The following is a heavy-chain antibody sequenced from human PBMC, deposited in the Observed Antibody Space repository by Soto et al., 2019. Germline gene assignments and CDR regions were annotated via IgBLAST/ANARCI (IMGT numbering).Heavy chain of an antibody. CDR1: GFTFSNAW. V-gene: IGHV3-15*01. D-gene: IGHD3-16*01. CDR2: IKSKTDGGTT. Sequence: GGSLRLSCAASGFTFSNAWMSWVRQAPGKGLEWVGRIKSKTDGGTTDYAAPVKGRFTISRDDSKNTLYLQMNSLKTEDTAVYYCTTDPGMVTCDYIWGSYQIHPCPLDYWGQGTLVTAPQ. CDR3: TTDPGMVTCDYIWGSYQIHPCPLDY. J-gene: IGHJ4*02.